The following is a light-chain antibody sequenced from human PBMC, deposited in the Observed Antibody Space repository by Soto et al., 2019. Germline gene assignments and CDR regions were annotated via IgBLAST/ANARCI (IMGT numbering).Light chain of an antibody. V-gene: IGLV3-21*04. CDR2: YDS. CDR1: NIGSKS. CDR3: QVWDSSTVV. J-gene: IGLJ2*01. Sequence: SYELTQPPSVSVAPGKTARITCGGNNIGSKSVHWYQQKPGQAPVLVIYYDSDRPSGIPERFSGSSSGNTATLTISRVEAGDEADYYCQVWDSSTVVFGGGTKLTVL.